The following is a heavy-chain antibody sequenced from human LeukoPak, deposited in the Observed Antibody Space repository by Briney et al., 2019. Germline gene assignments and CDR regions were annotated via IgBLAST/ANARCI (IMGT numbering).Heavy chain of an antibody. CDR1: GYTGTTYY. Sequence: ASVKVSCKASGYTGTTYYIHWVRQAPGQGLEWMGIINPSSGSTSYAQKFQGRVTMTRDMSTSTVYMELSSPRSEDTAVYYCARDGIGEVGTAFDIWGQGTVVTVSS. CDR3: ARDGIGEVGTAFDI. V-gene: IGHV1-46*01. D-gene: IGHD6-13*01. CDR2: INPSSGST. J-gene: IGHJ3*02.